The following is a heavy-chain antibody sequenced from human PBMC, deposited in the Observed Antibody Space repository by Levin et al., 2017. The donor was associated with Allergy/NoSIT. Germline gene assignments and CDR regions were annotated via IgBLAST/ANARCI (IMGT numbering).Heavy chain of an antibody. J-gene: IGHJ6*02. V-gene: IGHV3-30*02. CDR3: WGRGQVRVVDSYGMDV. CDR2: IWHDGSNQ. Sequence: GESLKISCAASGFTFSGYGMHWVRQAPGKGLEWVGLIWHDGSNQYYGDSVKGRFTISRDNSKNTVYLQMNSLRAEDTAVDYCWGRGQVRVVDSYGMDVWGQGTTVTVSS. CDR1: GFTFSGYG. D-gene: IGHD2-15*01.